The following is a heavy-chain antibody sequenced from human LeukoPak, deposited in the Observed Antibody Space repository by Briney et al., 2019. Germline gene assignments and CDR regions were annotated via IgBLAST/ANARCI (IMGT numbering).Heavy chain of an antibody. Sequence: GGSLRLSCAASGFTFDDYAMHWVRQAPGKCLEWVSGISWNSGSIGYADSVKGRFTISRDNAKNSLYLQMNSLRAEDTALYYCAKEYYYGSGSYYGMDVWGQGTTVTVSS. V-gene: IGHV3-9*01. CDR1: GFTFDDYA. J-gene: IGHJ6*02. CDR2: ISWNSGSI. CDR3: AKEYYYGSGSYYGMDV. D-gene: IGHD3-10*01.